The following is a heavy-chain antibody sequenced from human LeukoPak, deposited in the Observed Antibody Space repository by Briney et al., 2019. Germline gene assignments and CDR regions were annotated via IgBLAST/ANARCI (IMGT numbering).Heavy chain of an antibody. Sequence: ASVKVSCKASGYTFTSYDINWVRQATGQGLEWMGWMNPNSGNTGYAQKFQGRVTMTRNTSISTAYMELSSLRSEDTAVYYCAKGQVWSGKLLSYGMDVWGKGTRVTVSS. CDR1: GYTFTSYD. CDR2: MNPNSGNT. CDR3: AKGQVWSGKLLSYGMDV. V-gene: IGHV1-8*01. D-gene: IGHD3-10*01. J-gene: IGHJ6*04.